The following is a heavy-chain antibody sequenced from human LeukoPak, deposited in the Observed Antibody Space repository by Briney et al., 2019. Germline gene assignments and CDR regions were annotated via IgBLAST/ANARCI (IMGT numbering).Heavy chain of an antibody. CDR1: GFTVSYNY. V-gene: IGHV3-53*01. Sequence: QTGGSLRLSCAVSGFTVSYNYMNWVRQAPGKGLEWVSIIYSGGSTYYADSVKGRFTISRDNSKNTVYLQMNSLRAEDTAVYYCARTLAESGNYFDYWGLGTLVSVSS. D-gene: IGHD2-15*01. CDR2: IYSGGST. J-gene: IGHJ4*02. CDR3: ARTLAESGNYFDY.